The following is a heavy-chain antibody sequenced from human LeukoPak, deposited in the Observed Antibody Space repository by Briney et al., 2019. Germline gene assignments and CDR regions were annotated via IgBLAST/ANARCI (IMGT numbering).Heavy chain of an antibody. CDR1: GGSFSGYY. CDR2: INHSGST. D-gene: IGHD6-6*01. CDR3: ARIGIAARWFDP. J-gene: IGHJ5*02. Sequence: SETLSLTCAVYGGSFSGYYRSWIRQPPGKGLEWIGEINHSGSTNYNPSLKSRVTISVDTSKNQFSLKLSSVTAADTAVYYCARIGIAARWFDPWGQGTLVTVSS. V-gene: IGHV4-34*01.